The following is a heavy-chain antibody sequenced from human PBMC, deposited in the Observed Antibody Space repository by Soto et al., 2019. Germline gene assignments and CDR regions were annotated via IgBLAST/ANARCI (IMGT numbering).Heavy chain of an antibody. Sequence: VQMVQSGGGLVQPGGSLRLSCAVSGFTFSAFRMTWVRQAPGRGLEWVATINHDGSEKYYVDSVTGRFTISRDNAKSSLSLQMNSLRAEDTAVYYCMRDRNWSPHWGQGTQVTVSS. V-gene: IGHV3-7*01. CDR2: INHDGSEK. J-gene: IGHJ4*02. CDR1: GFTFSAFR. CDR3: MRDRNWSPH.